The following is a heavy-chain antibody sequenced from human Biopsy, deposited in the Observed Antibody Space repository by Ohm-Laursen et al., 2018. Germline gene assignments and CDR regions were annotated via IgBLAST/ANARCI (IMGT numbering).Heavy chain of an antibody. CDR2: LFTSGTT. V-gene: IGHV4-4*07. J-gene: IGHJ6*02. CDR1: GGPIDSYY. D-gene: IGHD4-11*01. Sequence: GTLSLTCTVSGGPIDSYYWSWMRQPAGKGLEWIGRLFTSGTTNYSPSLNNRITMSVDTSRNQVSLTLSSVTAADTAVYYCARDSGILNYGNFKYYHYYGMDVWGQGTKVTVSS. CDR3: ARDSGILNYGNFKYYHYYGMDV.